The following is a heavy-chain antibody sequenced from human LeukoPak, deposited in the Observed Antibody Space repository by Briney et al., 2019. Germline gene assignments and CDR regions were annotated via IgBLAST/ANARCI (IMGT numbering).Heavy chain of an antibody. V-gene: IGHV1-18*01. CDR2: ISAYNGNT. CDR3: ARDSPYNYYYYGMDV. Sequence: ASVKVSCKASGYTFTSYGISWVRQAPGQGLEWMGWISAYNGNTNYAQKLQGRVTITRDTSASTAYMELSSLRSEDTAVYYCARDSPYNYYYYGMDVWGQGTTVTVSS. CDR1: GYTFTSYG. D-gene: IGHD2-2*02. J-gene: IGHJ6*02.